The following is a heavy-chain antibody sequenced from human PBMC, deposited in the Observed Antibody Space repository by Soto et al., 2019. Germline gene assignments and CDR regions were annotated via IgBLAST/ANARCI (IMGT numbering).Heavy chain of an antibody. CDR2: INPSGGST. V-gene: IGHV1-46*01. CDR3: ARTSARAHMAYFDS. D-gene: IGHD2-21*01. Sequence: ASVKVSCTASGYTFTSYWMHWVRQAPVRGLEWLGVINPSGGSTTYAEKFQGRVSMTRDTSRSTVYMELSSLRSDDTAVYYCARTSARAHMAYFDSWG. CDR1: GYTFTSYW. J-gene: IGHJ4*01.